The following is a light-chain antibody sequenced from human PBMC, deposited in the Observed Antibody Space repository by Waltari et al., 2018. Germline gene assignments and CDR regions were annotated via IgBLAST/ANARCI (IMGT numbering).Light chain of an antibody. Sequence: YELTQPPSVSVSPGQPVSIPCSGGKSEAKYVCWYQQKTGQSPVLVMHQDSRRPSGIPERFSGSSSGNTATLTISGTQAMDEADYYCQAWDSISDVVFGGGTRLTVL. CDR1: KSEAKY. CDR2: QDS. J-gene: IGLJ2*01. CDR3: QAWDSISDVV. V-gene: IGLV3-1*01.